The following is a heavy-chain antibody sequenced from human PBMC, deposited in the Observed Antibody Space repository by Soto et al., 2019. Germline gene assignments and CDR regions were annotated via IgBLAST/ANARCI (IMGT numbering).Heavy chain of an antibody. D-gene: IGHD3-3*01. CDR3: ARDRGRRDYDFWSGSRLVAPVKDYYYYGMDV. CDR1: VFTFSSNY. CDR2: IYSVGST. Sequence: GGSLRLSCAASVFTFSSNYMSWVRQGPGKGLEWVSVIYSVGSTYYADSVKGRFTISRDNSKNTLYLQMNSLRAEDTAVYYCARDRGRRDYDFWSGSRLVAPVKDYYYYGMDVWGQGTTVTVSS. J-gene: IGHJ6*02. V-gene: IGHV3-53*01.